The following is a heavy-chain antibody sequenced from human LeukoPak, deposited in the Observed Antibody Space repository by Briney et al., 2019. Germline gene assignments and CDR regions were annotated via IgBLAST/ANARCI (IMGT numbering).Heavy chain of an antibody. J-gene: IGHJ4*02. Sequence: PGGSLRLACAASGFTFSSYGMHWVRQAPGKGREWVAVISYDGSNKYYADSVKGRFTISRDNSKNTLYLQMNSLRAEDTAVYYCAKDYCSSTSCYGIDYWGQGTLVTVSS. D-gene: IGHD2-2*01. CDR2: ISYDGSNK. V-gene: IGHV3-30*18. CDR1: GFTFSSYG. CDR3: AKDYCSSTSCYGIDY.